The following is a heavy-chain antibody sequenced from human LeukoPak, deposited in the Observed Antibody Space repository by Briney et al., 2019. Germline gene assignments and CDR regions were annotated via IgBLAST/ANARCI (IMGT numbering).Heavy chain of an antibody. CDR1: AFTISASG. CDR2: ISSSGTII. V-gene: IGHV3-48*01. Sequence: GGSLRLSCAASAFTISASGMRWVRQTPGKGLEWISYISSSGTIIYYADSVKGRFTISRDSAKNSLFLQMNSLRAEDTAVYYCARDSRSHCSSTACYGPYFDYWGQGTLVTVSS. CDR3: ARDSRSHCSSTACYGPYFDY. D-gene: IGHD2-2*01. J-gene: IGHJ4*02.